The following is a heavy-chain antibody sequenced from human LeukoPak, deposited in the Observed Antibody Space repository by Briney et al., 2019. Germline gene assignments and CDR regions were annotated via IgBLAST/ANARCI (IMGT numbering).Heavy chain of an antibody. Sequence: GGSLRLSCAASGFTFSTYWMSWVRQAPGKGLEWVANMNQDGSAKYYVDSVKGRFTISRDNAKSSLYLQMNSLRAEDTAVYYCARDRSDFWSGYYPDYWGQGALVTVSS. CDR3: ARDRSDFWSGYYPDY. J-gene: IGHJ4*02. V-gene: IGHV3-7*01. CDR2: MNQDGSAK. CDR1: GFTFSTYW. D-gene: IGHD3-3*01.